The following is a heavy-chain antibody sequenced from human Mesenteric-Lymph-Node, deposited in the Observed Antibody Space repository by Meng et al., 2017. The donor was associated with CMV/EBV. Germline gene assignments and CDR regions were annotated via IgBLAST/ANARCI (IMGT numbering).Heavy chain of an antibody. CDR2: IYYSGSP. CDR1: SISSRSYY. Sequence: SISSRSYYWGWIRQPPGKGLEWIGSIYYSGSPYYNPSLKSRVTISVDTSKNQFSLKLSSVTAADTAVYYCARHKRSSQTRGGYYFDYWGQGTLVTVSS. J-gene: IGHJ4*02. V-gene: IGHV4-39*01. D-gene: IGHD6-13*01. CDR3: ARHKRSSQTRGGYYFDY.